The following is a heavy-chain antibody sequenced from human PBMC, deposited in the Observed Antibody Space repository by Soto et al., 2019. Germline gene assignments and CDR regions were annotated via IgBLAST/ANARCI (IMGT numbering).Heavy chain of an antibody. CDR1: GGSISSYY. V-gene: IGHV4-59*01. CDR2: IYYSGST. Sequence: QVQLQESGPGLVKPSETLSLTCPVSGGSISSYYWSWIRQPPGQGLEWIGYIYYSGSTNYNPSLKSRVTISVDTSKNQFSLKLSSVTAADTAVYYCAREVEMATIDYWGQGTLVTVSS. D-gene: IGHD5-12*01. J-gene: IGHJ4*02. CDR3: AREVEMATIDY.